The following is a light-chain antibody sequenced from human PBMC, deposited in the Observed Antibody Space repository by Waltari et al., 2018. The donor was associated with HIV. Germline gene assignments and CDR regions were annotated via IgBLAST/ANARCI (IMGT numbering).Light chain of an antibody. Sequence: QSVLTQPPSASGTPGQRVTISCSGRSSNIGRTTVNWYQQLPGTAPKLLIYSNKQRPSGVPDRFSGSKSGTSASLAISGLQSEDEADYYCAAWDDSLNGHVVFGGGTKLTVL. CDR1: SSNIGRTT. J-gene: IGLJ2*01. V-gene: IGLV1-44*01. CDR2: SNK. CDR3: AAWDDSLNGHVV.